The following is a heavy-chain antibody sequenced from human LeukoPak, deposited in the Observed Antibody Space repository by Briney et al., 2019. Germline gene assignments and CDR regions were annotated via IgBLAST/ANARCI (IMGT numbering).Heavy chain of an antibody. V-gene: IGHV3-21*04. CDR3: ATDHTIFGVVIIGNDAFDI. Sequence: GGSLRLSCAASGFTFSSYSMNWVRQAPGKGLEWVSFVSSHSSYIYYADSVKGRFTISRDNAKNSLYLQMNSLRAEDTAVYYCATDHTIFGVVIIGNDAFDIWGQGTMVTVSS. D-gene: IGHD3-3*01. J-gene: IGHJ3*02. CDR2: VSSHSSYI. CDR1: GFTFSSYS.